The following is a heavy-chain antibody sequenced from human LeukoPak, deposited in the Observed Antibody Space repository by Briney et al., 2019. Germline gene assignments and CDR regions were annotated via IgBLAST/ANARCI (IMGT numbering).Heavy chain of an antibody. V-gene: IGHV1-18*01. J-gene: IGHJ6*03. CDR3: ARTLEYYYGSGTYYYHYYMDV. CDR1: GYTFINYG. CDR2: ISAYKGNT. D-gene: IGHD3-10*01. Sequence: ASVKVSCKASGYTFINYGISWVRQAPGQGLEWMGWISAYKGNTDYAQKVQGRVTMTTDTSTSTAYMELRSLRSDDTAVYYCARTLEYYYGSGTYYYHYYMDVWGKGTTVTISS.